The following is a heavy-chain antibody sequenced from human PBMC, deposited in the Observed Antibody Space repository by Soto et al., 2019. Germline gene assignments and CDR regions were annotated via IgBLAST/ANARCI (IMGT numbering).Heavy chain of an antibody. CDR2: INHSGST. V-gene: IGHV4-34*01. J-gene: IGHJ6*03. CDR1: GGSFSGYY. Sequence: SETLSLTCAVYGGSFSGYYWSWIRQPPGKGLEWIGEINHSGSTNYNPSLKSRVTISVDTSKNQFSLKLSSVTAADTAVYYCARGPYCSGGSCYSYCYYYYMDVWGKGTTVTVSS. D-gene: IGHD2-15*01. CDR3: ARGPYCSGGSCYSYCYYYYMDV.